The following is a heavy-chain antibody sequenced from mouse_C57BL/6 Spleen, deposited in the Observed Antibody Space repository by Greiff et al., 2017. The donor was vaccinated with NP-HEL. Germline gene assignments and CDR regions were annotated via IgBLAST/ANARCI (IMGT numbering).Heavy chain of an antibody. CDR1: GFTFSSYA. Sequence: EVHLVESGGGLVKPGGSLKLSCAASGFTFSSYAMSWVRQTPEKRLEWVATISDGGSYTYYPDNVKGRFTISRDNAKNNLYLQMSHLKSEDTAMYYCARDRGLGRNYYAMDYWGQGTSVTVSS. V-gene: IGHV5-4*01. D-gene: IGHD4-1*01. J-gene: IGHJ4*01. CDR2: ISDGGSYT. CDR3: ARDRGLGRNYYAMDY.